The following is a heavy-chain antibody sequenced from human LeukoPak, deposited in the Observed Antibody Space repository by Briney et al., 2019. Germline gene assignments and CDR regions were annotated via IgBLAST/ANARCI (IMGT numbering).Heavy chain of an antibody. J-gene: IGHJ4*02. CDR3: ARGLPITIFGVVIIFPPYFDY. CDR2: IYYRVTS. V-gene: IGHV4-59*12. D-gene: IGHD3-3*01. CDR1: GDSISTYY. Sequence: SSETLSLTCTVSGDSISTYYWSWIRQPPGKGLEWIGYIYYRVTSDYNPSLKSRVTMSVDMSTRQISLKLSSVTAADTAVYYCARGLPITIFGVVIIFPPYFDYWGQGTLVTVSS.